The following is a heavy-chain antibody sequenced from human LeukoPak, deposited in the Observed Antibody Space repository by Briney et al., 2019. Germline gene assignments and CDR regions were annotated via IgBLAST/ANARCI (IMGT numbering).Heavy chain of an antibody. CDR3: ARGGYSYGNFDY. CDR2: IKQDGSER. V-gene: IGHV3-7*03. D-gene: IGHD5-18*01. Sequence: PGGSLRLSCAASGFTFCSYWMTWVRQAPGKGLEWVANIKQDGSERYCADSVKGRFTISRDNAKNSLYLEMNSLRVEDTAVYYCARGGYSYGNFDYWGQGTLATVSS. J-gene: IGHJ4*02. CDR1: GFTFCSYW.